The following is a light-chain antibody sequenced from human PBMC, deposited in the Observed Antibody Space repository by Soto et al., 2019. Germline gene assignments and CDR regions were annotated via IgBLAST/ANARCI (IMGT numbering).Light chain of an antibody. Sequence: QSVLKQPPSVSAAPGQKVTISCSGSSSNIEKNYVAWYQHLPGTAPKLLIYDNNKRPSGIPDRFSGSKSDTSATLGITGLQTGDEADYYCETWDSSLSAGVFGGGTKVTVL. CDR1: SSNIEKNY. CDR2: DNN. V-gene: IGLV1-51*01. CDR3: ETWDSSLSAGV. J-gene: IGLJ2*01.